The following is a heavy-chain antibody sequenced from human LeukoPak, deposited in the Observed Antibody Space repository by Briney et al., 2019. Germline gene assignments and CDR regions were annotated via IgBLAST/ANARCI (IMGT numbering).Heavy chain of an antibody. D-gene: IGHD5-12*01. V-gene: IGHV4-4*07. Sequence: PSETLSLTCTVSGGSISSYYWSWIRQPAGKGLEWIGRIYISGSTNYNPSLKSRVTMSVDTSKNQFSLKLSSVTAADTAVYYCARDPSGYEKLGYYYGMDVWGQGTTVTVSS. CDR2: IYISGST. CDR1: GGSISSYY. J-gene: IGHJ6*02. CDR3: ARDPSGYEKLGYYYGMDV.